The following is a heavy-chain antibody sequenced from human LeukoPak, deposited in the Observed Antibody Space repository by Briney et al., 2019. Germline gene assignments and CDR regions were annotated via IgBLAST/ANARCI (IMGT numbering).Heavy chain of an antibody. CDR3: ARERLVVVPAAIRDAFDI. V-gene: IGHV4-4*07. D-gene: IGHD2-2*02. CDR2: IYTSGST. CDR1: GGSISSYY. Sequence: SETLSLTCTVSGGSISSYYWSWIRQPAGKGLEWIGRIYTSGSTNYNPSLKSRVTMSVDTSKNQCSLKLSSVTAADTAVYYCARERLVVVPAAIRDAFDIWGQGTMVTVSS. J-gene: IGHJ3*02.